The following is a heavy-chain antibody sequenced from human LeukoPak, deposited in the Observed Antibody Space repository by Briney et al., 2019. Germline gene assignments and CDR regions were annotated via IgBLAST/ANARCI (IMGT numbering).Heavy chain of an antibody. CDR1: IESFSGYY. D-gene: IGHD3-22*01. Sequence: SETLSLSCAVYIESFSGYYWNWIRQTPGKGLEWIGEISDSGTTNINPSLRRRVSLSVDTSINQFSLDMRSMTAADTGVYYCARGQGVTLIKVGKNWFDPWSQGTPVIVSP. J-gene: IGHJ5*02. V-gene: IGHV4-34*01. CDR2: ISDSGTT. CDR3: ARGQGVTLIKVGKNWFDP.